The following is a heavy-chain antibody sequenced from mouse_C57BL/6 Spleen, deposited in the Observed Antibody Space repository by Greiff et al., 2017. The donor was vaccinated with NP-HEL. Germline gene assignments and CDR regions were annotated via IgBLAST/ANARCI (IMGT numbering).Heavy chain of an antibody. CDR2: ISYDGSN. Sequence: DVKLQESGPGLVKPSQSLSLTCSVTGYSITSGYYWNWIRQFPGNKLEWMGYISYDGSNNYNPSLKNRISITRDTSKNQFFLKLNSVTTEDTATYYCAMAFDYWGQGTTLTVSS. J-gene: IGHJ2*01. CDR1: GYSITSGYY. CDR3: AMAFDY. V-gene: IGHV3-6*01.